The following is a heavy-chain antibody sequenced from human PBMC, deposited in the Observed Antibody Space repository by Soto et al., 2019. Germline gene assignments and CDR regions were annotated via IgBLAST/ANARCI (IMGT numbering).Heavy chain of an antibody. CDR1: GDAFTSYA. CDR3: ARSLWKQLDPDDAFDI. D-gene: IGHD6-13*01. CDR2: ISAYNGNT. J-gene: IGHJ3*02. V-gene: IGHV1-18*01. Sequence: GASVEVSCKECGDAFTSYARSWVRQAHGQGLEWMGWISAYNGNTNYAQKLQGRVTMTTDTSTSTAYMELRSLRSDDTAAYYCARSLWKQLDPDDAFDIWGQGTIVPVSS.